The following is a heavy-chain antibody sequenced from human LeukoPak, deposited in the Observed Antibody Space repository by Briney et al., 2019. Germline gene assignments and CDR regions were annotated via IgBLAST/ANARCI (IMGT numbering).Heavy chain of an antibody. D-gene: IGHD3-3*01. Sequence: GGSLRLSCAASGFTFSDYAMTWVRQAPGKGLEWVSSISGSGGIGGTTHYADSVKGRFTISRDNSRNTLYLQMNSLRAEDTALYYCAKDLRFGGVIAGWGQGTLVTVSS. V-gene: IGHV3-23*01. CDR3: AKDLRFGGVIAG. CDR1: GFTFSDYA. CDR2: ISGSGGIGGTT. J-gene: IGHJ4*02.